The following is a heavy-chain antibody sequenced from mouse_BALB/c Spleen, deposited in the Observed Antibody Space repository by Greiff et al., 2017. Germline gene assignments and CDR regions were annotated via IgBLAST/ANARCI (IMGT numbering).Heavy chain of an antibody. CDR2: INPSTGYT. CDR3: ARSYGLYYYAMDD. V-gene: IGHV1-7*01. CDR1: GYTFTSYW. J-gene: IGHJ4*01. Sequence: QVQLQQSGAELAKPGASVKMSCKASGYTFTSYWMHWVKQRPGQGLEWIGYINPSTGYTEYNQKFKDKATLTADKSSSTAYMQLSSLTSEDSAVYYCARSYGLYYYAMDDWGQGTSVTVSS. D-gene: IGHD1-2*01.